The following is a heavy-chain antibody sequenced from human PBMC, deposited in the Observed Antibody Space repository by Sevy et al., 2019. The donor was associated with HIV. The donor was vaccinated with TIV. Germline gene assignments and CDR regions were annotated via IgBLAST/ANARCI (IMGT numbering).Heavy chain of an antibody. J-gene: IGHJ4*02. Sequence: GGSLRLSCAASGFTFSGSGMHWVRQAPGKGLEWVAFIRSDGSDKWYRDSVKGRFTISRDNSKSTLFLQMNSLRSEDTAVYYCARDDIVARDYFDYWGQGTLVTVSS. CDR2: IRSDGSDK. D-gene: IGHD2-15*01. CDR3: ARDDIVARDYFDY. CDR1: GFTFSGSG. V-gene: IGHV3-30*02.